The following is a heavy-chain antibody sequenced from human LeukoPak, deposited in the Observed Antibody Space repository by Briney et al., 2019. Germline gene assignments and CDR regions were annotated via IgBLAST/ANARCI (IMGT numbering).Heavy chain of an antibody. J-gene: IGHJ4*02. CDR3: AKDSSPPGGITIFGVVIIPLGY. V-gene: IGHV1-24*01. CDR2: FDPEDGET. CDR1: GYTLTELS. D-gene: IGHD3-3*01. Sequence: ASVKVSCKVSGYTLTELSMHWVRQAPGKGLEWMGGFDPEDGETIYAQKFQGRVTMTEDTSTDTAYMELSSLRSEDTAVYYCAKDSSPPGGITIFGVVIIPLGYWGQGTLVTVSS.